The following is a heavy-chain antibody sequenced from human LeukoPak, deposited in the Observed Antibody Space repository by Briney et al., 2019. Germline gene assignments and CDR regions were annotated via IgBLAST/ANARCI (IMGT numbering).Heavy chain of an antibody. CDR1: GFTFSDYY. CDR2: ISSSSSYI. D-gene: IGHD6-19*01. V-gene: IGHV3-11*06. CDR3: ARDGSSGWLPYYFDY. Sequence: PGGSLRLSCAASGFTFSDYYMSWIRQAPGKGLEWVSSISSSSSYIYYADSVKGRFTISRDNAKNSLYLQMNSLRAEDTAVYYCARDGSSGWLPYYFDYWGQGTLVTVSS. J-gene: IGHJ4*02.